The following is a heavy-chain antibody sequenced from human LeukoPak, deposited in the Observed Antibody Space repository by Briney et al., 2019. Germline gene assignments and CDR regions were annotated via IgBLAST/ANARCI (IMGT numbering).Heavy chain of an antibody. CDR1: GYTFTSYG. J-gene: IGHJ4*02. CDR2: ISAYNGNT. Sequence: VKVSCKASGYTFTSYGISWVRQAPGQGLEWMGWISAYNGNTNYAQKLQGRVTMTTDTSTSTAYMELRSLRSDDTAVYYCARDRFRVVPAAIPDYWGQGTLVTVSS. CDR3: ARDRFRVVPAAIPDY. D-gene: IGHD2-2*02. V-gene: IGHV1-18*04.